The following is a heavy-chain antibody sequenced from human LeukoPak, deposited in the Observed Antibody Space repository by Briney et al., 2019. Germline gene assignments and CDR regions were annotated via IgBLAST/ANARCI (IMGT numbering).Heavy chain of an antibody. CDR1: GGSISSSNW. Sequence: PSGTLSLTCAVSGGSISSSNWWSWVRQPPGKGLEWIGEIYHSGSTNYNPSLKSRVTISVDTSKNQFSLKLSSVTAADTAVYYCASAGTGDYGVYFDYWGQGTLVTVSS. CDR3: ASAGTGDYGVYFDY. J-gene: IGHJ4*02. CDR2: IYHSGST. V-gene: IGHV4-4*02. D-gene: IGHD4-17*01.